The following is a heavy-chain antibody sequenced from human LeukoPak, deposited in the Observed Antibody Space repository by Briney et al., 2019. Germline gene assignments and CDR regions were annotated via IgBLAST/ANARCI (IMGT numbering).Heavy chain of an antibody. CDR1: GGTFSDYI. Sequence: SVKVSCKASGGTFSDYIISGVRQARGQGLEWMGGIIPFHVTLKKKQTSQDRFTITADASTRTAYMEMSSLRSEVTAVYYCTAYDILTGFAYWGQGTLVTVSS. CDR2: IIPFHVTL. D-gene: IGHD3-9*01. J-gene: IGHJ4*02. CDR3: TAYDILTGFAY. V-gene: IGHV1-69*13.